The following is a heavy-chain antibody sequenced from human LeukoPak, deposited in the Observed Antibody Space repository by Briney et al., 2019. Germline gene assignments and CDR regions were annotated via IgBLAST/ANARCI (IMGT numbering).Heavy chain of an antibody. CDR1: GFTFSSYA. J-gene: IGHJ4*02. Sequence: PGGSLRLSCAASGFTFSSYAMSWVRQAPGKGLEWVSAISGSGGTPHYADSVKGRFTISRDNSKNTLYLQMNSLRAEDTAVYYCAKDSRRFDYWGQGTLVTVSS. V-gene: IGHV3-23*01. D-gene: IGHD2-2*01. CDR3: AKDSRRFDY. CDR2: ISGSGGTP.